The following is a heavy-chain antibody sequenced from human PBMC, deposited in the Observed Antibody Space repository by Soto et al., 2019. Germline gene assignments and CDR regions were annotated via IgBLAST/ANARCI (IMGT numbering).Heavy chain of an antibody. CDR3: ARDKITGLLDY. CDR1: GGSFSGYY. CDR2: INHSGST. Sequence: SETLSLTCAVYGGSFSGYYWTWIRQPPGTGLEWIGEINHSGSTNYNPSLKSRVTITVDTSKNQFSLKLTSVTAADTAVYYCARDKITGLLDYWGQGTLVTVSS. J-gene: IGHJ4*02. V-gene: IGHV4-34*01. D-gene: IGHD2-8*02.